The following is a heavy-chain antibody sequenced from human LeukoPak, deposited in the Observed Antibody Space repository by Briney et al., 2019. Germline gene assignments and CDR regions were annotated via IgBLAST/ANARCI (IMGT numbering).Heavy chain of an antibody. Sequence: PGRSLRLSCAASGFTFNGYAMHWVRQAPVKGLERVAVISNDGSRIYYADSAKGRFTVSRDNSKSTLYLQMNSLRDEDTAVYYCARGRGPGSFLIDYWGQGTLVTVSS. CDR3: ARGRGPGSFLIDY. CDR1: GFTFNGYA. V-gene: IGHV3-30*01. D-gene: IGHD3-10*01. J-gene: IGHJ4*02. CDR2: ISNDGSRI.